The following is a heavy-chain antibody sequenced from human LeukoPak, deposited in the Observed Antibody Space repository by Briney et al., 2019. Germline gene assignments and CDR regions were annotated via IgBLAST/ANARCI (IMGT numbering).Heavy chain of an antibody. CDR3: ARPCSGGSCYRAYAFDI. V-gene: IGHV1-8*01. CDR1: GYTFTSYA. CDR2: SNPSSGST. Sequence: GSPLKVSCKASGYTFTSYAINWMRQASGQRLEWMAWSNPSSGSTGYAQKLQGRLSVTWNTPLSTAYMGLRCLRSEDTAVYYCARPCSGGSCYRAYAFDIWGQGTMVTVSS. D-gene: IGHD2-15*01. J-gene: IGHJ3*02.